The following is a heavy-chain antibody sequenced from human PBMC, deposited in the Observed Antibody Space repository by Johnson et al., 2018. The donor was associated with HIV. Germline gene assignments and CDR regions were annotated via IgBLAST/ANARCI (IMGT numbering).Heavy chain of an antibody. CDR1: GCTFSKYW. J-gene: IGHJ3*02. CDR2: IKQEGSEK. D-gene: IGHD4-17*01. V-gene: IGHV3-7*01. CDR3: ARDGTTGPSGDAYDI. Sequence: VQLVESGGGLVQPGGSLRLSCAASGCTFSKYWMSWVRQAPGKGLAWVANIKQEGSEKYYVDSVKGRFTISRDNSKNTLYLQTNSLRAEDTAVYYCARDGTTGPSGDAYDIWGQGTMVTVSS.